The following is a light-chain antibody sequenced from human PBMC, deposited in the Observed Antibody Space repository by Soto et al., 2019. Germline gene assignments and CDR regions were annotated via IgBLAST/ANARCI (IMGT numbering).Light chain of an antibody. CDR2: EVS. V-gene: IGLV2-14*01. Sequence: SVLTQPASVSGSPGQSVSISCTGTSSDVGFYNYVSWYQQHPGKAPKLMIYEVSNRPSAVSSRFSGSKPGNTASLTISGLQAEDEADYYCSSYTSRSTRVFGTGTKVTV. CDR3: SSYTSRSTRV. CDR1: SSDVGFYNY. J-gene: IGLJ1*01.